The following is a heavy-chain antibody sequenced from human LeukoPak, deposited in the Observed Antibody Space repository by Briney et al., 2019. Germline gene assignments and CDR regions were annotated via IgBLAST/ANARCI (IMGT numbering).Heavy chain of an antibody. J-gene: IGHJ3*02. Sequence: SETLSLTCTVSGYSTSSGYYWGWIRQPPGKGLEWIGSIYHSGSTYYNPSLKSRVTISVDTSKNQFSLKLSSVTAADTAVYYCARDPFFYGDYVGALGAFDIWGQGTMVTVSS. V-gene: IGHV4-38-2*02. CDR1: GYSTSSGYY. D-gene: IGHD4-17*01. CDR3: ARDPFFYGDYVGALGAFDI. CDR2: IYHSGST.